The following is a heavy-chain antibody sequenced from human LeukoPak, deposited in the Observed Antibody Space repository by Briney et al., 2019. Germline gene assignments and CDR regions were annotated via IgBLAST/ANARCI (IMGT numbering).Heavy chain of an antibody. CDR3: ARGYYDSSGYPRIDY. D-gene: IGHD3-22*01. Sequence: ASVKVSCKASGYTFTSYAMHWVRQAPGQRLEWMGWINAGNDNTKYSQKFQGRVTITRDASASTAYMELSSLRSEDTAVYYCARGYYDSSGYPRIDYWGQGTLVTVSS. CDR1: GYTFTSYA. J-gene: IGHJ4*02. CDR2: INAGNDNT. V-gene: IGHV1-3*01.